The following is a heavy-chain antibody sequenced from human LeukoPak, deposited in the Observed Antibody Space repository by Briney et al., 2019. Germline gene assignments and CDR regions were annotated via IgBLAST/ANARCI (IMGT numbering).Heavy chain of an antibody. D-gene: IGHD1-1*01. CDR2: IRYDGSNK. CDR1: GFTFSSYG. CDR3: AKDRFSTTGTTNYYYYMDV. Sequence: GRSLRLSCAASGFTFSSYGMHRVRQAPGKGLEWVAVIRYDGSNKYYADSVKGRFTISRDNSKNTLYLQMNSLRAEDTAVYYCAKDRFSTTGTTNYYYYMDVWGKGTTVTVSS. V-gene: IGHV3-33*06. J-gene: IGHJ6*03.